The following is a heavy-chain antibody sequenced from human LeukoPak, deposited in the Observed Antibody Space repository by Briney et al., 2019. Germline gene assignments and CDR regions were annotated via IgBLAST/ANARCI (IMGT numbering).Heavy chain of an antibody. V-gene: IGHV1-18*01. CDR2: ISAYNGNT. CDR3: GRAPPTYCSSTSCYPEFDP. J-gene: IGHJ5*02. CDR1: GYTFTSYG. D-gene: IGHD2-2*01. Sequence: ASVKVSCKASGYTFTSYGISWVRQAPGQGLEWMGWISAYNGNTNHAQKLQGRVTMTTDTSTSTAYMELRSLRSDDTAVYYCGRAPPTYCSSTSCYPEFDPWGQGTLVTVSS.